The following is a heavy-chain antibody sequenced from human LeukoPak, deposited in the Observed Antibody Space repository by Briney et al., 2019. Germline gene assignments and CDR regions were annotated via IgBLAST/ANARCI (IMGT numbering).Heavy chain of an antibody. CDR1: GGSISSYY. CDR2: IYYSGST. V-gene: IGHV4-59*01. CDR3: ARGYSYGLYNWFDP. Sequence: PSETLSLTCTVSGGSISSYYWSRIRQPPGKGLEWIGYIYYSGSTNYNPSLKSRVTISVDTSKNQFSLKLSSVTAADTAVYYCARGYSYGLYNWFDPWGQGTLVTVSS. J-gene: IGHJ5*02. D-gene: IGHD5-18*01.